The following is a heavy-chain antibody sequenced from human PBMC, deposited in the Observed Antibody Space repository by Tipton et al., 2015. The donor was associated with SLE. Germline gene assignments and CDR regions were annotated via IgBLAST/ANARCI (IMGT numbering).Heavy chain of an antibody. D-gene: IGHD1-7*01. J-gene: IGHJ4*02. Sequence: AGLVKPSETLSLTCAVYGGSFSGYYWSWIRQPPGKGLEWIGEINHSGSTNYNPSLKSRVTISVDTSKNQFSLMLSSVTAADTAVYYCASLKGGNYYWGQGTLVTVSS. CDR3: ASLKGGNYY. V-gene: IGHV4-34*01. CDR1: GGSFSGYY. CDR2: INHSGST.